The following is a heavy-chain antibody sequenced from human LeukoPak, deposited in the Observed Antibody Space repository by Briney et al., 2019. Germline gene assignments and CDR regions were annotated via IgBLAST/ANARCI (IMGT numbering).Heavy chain of an antibody. Sequence: GGSLRLSCAASGFTFSSYAMSWVRQAPGKGLEWFSAISGSGGSTYYADSVKGQFTISRDNSKNTLYLQMNSLRAEDTAVYYCAKRGYSYGLDWFDPWGQGTLVTVSS. CDR2: ISGSGGST. J-gene: IGHJ5*02. V-gene: IGHV3-23*01. CDR1: GFTFSSYA. D-gene: IGHD5-18*01. CDR3: AKRGYSYGLDWFDP.